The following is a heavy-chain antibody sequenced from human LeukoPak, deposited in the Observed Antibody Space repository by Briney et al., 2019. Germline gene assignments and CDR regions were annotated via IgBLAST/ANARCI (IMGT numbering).Heavy chain of an antibody. J-gene: IGHJ4*02. Sequence: PGGSLRLSCAASGFTFSSYNMNWVRQAPGKGLEWLSYISSRGSAIYYADSVKGRFSISRDNTKNSLYLQINSLRDEDTAVYYCARDCAYGFDTWGQGTLVTVSS. CDR1: GFTFSSYN. CDR2: ISSRGSAI. V-gene: IGHV3-48*02. CDR3: ARDCAYGFDT. D-gene: IGHD5-12*01.